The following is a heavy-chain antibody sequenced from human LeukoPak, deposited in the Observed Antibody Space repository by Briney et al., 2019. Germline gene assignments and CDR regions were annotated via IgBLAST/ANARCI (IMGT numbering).Heavy chain of an antibody. Sequence: GGSLRLSCAASGFTVSNDYMAWVRQAPGRGLEWVTLIYGDGTTFYTDSVKGRFTISRDNFKNTLYLQMSSLRPEDTALYYCARDRAGAQSWVALDPWGQGTLVTVSS. CDR2: IYGDGTT. CDR3: ARDRAGAQSWVALDP. D-gene: IGHD3-10*01. J-gene: IGHJ5*02. CDR1: GFTVSNDY. V-gene: IGHV3-66*02.